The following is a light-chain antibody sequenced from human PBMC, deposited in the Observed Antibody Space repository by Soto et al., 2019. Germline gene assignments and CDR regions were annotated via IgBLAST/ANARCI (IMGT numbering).Light chain of an antibody. CDR2: DGY. CDR1: QDISNY. CDR3: QQYEKVGLT. Sequence: DIQMTQSPSSLSASVGDRVTITCQASQDISNYLNWYQQKPGEAPKLLISDGYNLETGVPSRFSGSGSETHFTFTISSLQPEDFATYHCQQYEKVGLTFGGGTKVEIK. V-gene: IGKV1-33*01. J-gene: IGKJ4*01.